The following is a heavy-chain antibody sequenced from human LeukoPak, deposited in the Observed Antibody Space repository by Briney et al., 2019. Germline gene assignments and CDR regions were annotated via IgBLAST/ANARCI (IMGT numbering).Heavy chain of an antibody. D-gene: IGHD5-18*01. CDR1: GGSISSYY. CDR3: ARGGYTSYYYYMNV. CDR2: IYYSGST. V-gene: IGHV4-59*01. J-gene: IGHJ6*03. Sequence: SETLSLTCTVSGGSISSYYWSWIRQPPGKGLEWIGYIYYSGSTNYNPSLKSRVTISVDTYKNQFSLKLSSVTAADTAVYYCARGGYTSYYYYMNVWGEGTTVTVSS.